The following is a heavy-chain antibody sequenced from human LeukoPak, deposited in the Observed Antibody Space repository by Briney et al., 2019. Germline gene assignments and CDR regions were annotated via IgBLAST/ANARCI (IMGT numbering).Heavy chain of an antibody. CDR2: ISSSGSTI. J-gene: IGHJ6*03. CDR1: GFTFSSYE. D-gene: IGHD6-6*01. V-gene: IGHV3-48*03. Sequence: PGGSLRLSCAASGFTFSSYEMNWVRQAPGKGLEWVSYISSSGSTIYYADSVKGRFTISRDNAKNSLYLQMNSLRAEDTAVYYCAKHPGDFTGIVHYYYMDVWGTGTTVTVSS. CDR3: AKHPGDFTGIVHYYYMDV.